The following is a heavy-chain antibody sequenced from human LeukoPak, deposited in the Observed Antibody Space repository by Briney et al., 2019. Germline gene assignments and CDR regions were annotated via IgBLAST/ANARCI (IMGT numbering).Heavy chain of an antibody. CDR3: ARPRYGAARDYDAFDI. D-gene: IGHD5-18*01. CDR2: IYPGDSDT. J-gene: IGHJ3*02. CDR1: GYSFTSYW. Sequence: GESLKISCKGSGYSFTSYWIGWVRQMPGKGLEWMGIIYPGDSDTRYSPSFQGQVTISADKSISTAYLQWSSLKASDTAMYYCARPRYGAARDYDAFDIWGQGTMVTVSS. V-gene: IGHV5-51*01.